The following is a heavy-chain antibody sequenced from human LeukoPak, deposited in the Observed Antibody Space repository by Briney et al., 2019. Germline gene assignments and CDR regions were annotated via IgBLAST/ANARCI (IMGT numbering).Heavy chain of an antibody. CDR3: ARGGTSGWRTPNDDY. D-gene: IGHD6-19*01. CDR2: ISAYNGYT. V-gene: IGHV1-18*01. CDR1: GYSFPSYG. J-gene: IGHJ4*02. Sequence: ASVKVSCKASGYSFPSYGISWVRQAPGQGLEWMGWISAYNGYTNYAQKLQGRVTMTTDTSTNTVYMELRSLRSDDTAVYYCARGGTSGWRTPNDDYWGQGTLVIVSS.